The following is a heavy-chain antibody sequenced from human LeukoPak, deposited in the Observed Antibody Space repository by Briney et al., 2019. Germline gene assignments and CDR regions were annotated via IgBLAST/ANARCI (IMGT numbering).Heavy chain of an antibody. CDR1: GFTFSSYA. CDR2: ISGSAGST. D-gene: IGHD6-13*01. V-gene: IGHV3-23*01. J-gene: IGHJ4*02. CDR3: AKSHASSWSVYDY. Sequence: PGGSLRLSCAASGFTFSSYAMSWVRQAPGKGLEWVAAISGSAGSTYYADSVKGRFTISRDNSKNTLYLQMNSLRAEDTAVYYCAKSHASSWSVYDYWGQGTLVTVSS.